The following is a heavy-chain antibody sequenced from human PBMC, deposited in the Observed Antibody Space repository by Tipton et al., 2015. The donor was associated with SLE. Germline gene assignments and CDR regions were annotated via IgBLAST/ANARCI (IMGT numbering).Heavy chain of an antibody. CDR1: GDSISSSSYY. V-gene: IGHV4-39*07. D-gene: IGHD1-7*01. CDR3: AKIPRYNWNYIAH. CDR2: VYYTGNT. J-gene: IGHJ5*02. Sequence: TLSLTCIVSGDSISSSSYYWGWIRQPPGKGLEWVGTVYYTGNTFYNPSLKSRVTISVDTSKNQLFLKMDSMTAADTAVYFCAKIPRYNWNYIAHWGQGVLVTVSS.